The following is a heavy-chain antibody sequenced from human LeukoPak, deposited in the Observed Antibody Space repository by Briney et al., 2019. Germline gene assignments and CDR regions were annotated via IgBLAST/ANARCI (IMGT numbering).Heavy chain of an antibody. Sequence: GRSLRLSCAASGFTFSSYGMPWVRQAPGKGLEWVAVIWYDGSNKYYADSVKGRFTISRDNSKNTLYLQMISLRAEDTAVYYCARDFVAYCGGDCYYFDYWGQGTLVTVSS. J-gene: IGHJ4*02. V-gene: IGHV3-33*01. CDR3: ARDFVAYCGGDCYYFDY. CDR1: GFTFSSYG. D-gene: IGHD2-21*02. CDR2: IWYDGSNK.